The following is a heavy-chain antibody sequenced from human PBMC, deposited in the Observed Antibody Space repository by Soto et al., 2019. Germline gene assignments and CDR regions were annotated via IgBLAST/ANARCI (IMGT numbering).Heavy chain of an antibody. J-gene: IGHJ4*02. CDR1: GFTFEDYT. V-gene: IGHV3-43*01. D-gene: IGHD2-21*01. CDR3: VKDMARGGNSGPFDY. CDR2: IHWDGGYS. Sequence: GGSLRLSCAASGFTFEDYTMHWVRQVPGKGLEWLSFIHWDGGYSHYEDALKGRFTISRDNRKNSLSLEINSLRTEDTALYYCVKDMARGGNSGPFDYWGQGTLVTVSS.